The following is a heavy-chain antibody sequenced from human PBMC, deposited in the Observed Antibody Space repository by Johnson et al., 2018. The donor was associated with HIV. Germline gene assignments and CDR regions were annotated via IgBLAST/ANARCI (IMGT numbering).Heavy chain of an antibody. CDR2: ISTSGATI. CDR1: GFTFNDYY. D-gene: IGHD4-17*01. J-gene: IGHJ3*02. Sequence: QVQLVESGGGVVQPGRSLRLSCAASGFTFNDYYMSWIRQAPGKGLEWLSYISTSGATIYYADSVKGRFTISRDNAKKSLYLQMNSLRSVDTALYYCARDSTPWGGDYVDYTFDIWGQGKMVTVSS. V-gene: IGHV3-11*04. CDR3: ARDSTPWGGDYVDYTFDI.